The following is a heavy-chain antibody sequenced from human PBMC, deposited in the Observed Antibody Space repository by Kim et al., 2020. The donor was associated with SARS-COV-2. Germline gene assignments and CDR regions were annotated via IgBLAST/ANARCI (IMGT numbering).Heavy chain of an antibody. V-gene: IGHV3-23*01. CDR1: GFTFSSYA. Sequence: GGSLRLSCAASGFTFSSYAMSWVRQAPGKGLEWVSAISGSGGSTYYADSVKGRFTISRDNSKNTLYLQMNSLRAEDTAVYYCAKDGGGGGYCSGGSCLNWFDPWGQGTLVTVSS. CDR3: AKDGGGGGYCSGGSCLNWFDP. D-gene: IGHD2-15*01. J-gene: IGHJ5*02. CDR2: ISGSGGST.